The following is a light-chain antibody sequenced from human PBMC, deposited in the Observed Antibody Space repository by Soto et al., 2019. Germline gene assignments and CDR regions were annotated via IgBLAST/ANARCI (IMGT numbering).Light chain of an antibody. Sequence: ENVLTQSPGTLSLSQGEGATLSCRASRSVSRSYFAWYQQKPGQAPRLLIYGASTRATGIPDRFSGDGSGTDFTLTISRLEPEDFAVYYCQQYGSSPWTFGQGTKVETK. CDR3: QQYGSSPWT. V-gene: IGKV3-20*01. J-gene: IGKJ1*01. CDR1: RSVSRSY. CDR2: GAS.